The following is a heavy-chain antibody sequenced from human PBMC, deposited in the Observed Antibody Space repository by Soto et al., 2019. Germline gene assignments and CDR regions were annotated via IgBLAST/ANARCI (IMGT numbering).Heavy chain of an antibody. CDR2: IYPGDSDT. J-gene: IGHJ6*02. CDR3: AKVDTAMVGYYYYGMDV. CDR1: GYSFTSYW. V-gene: IGHV5-51*01. D-gene: IGHD5-18*01. Sequence: GESLKISCKGSGYSFTSYWIGWVRQMPGKGLEWMGIIYPGDSDTRYSPSFQGQVTISADKSISTAYLQWSSLKASDTAMYYCAKVDTAMVGYYYYGMDVWGQGTTVTVSS.